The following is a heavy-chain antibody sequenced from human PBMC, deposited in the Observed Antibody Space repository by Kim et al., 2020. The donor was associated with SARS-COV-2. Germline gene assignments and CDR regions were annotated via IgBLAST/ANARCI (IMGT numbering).Heavy chain of an antibody. CDR2: ISGDGGST. CDR3: AKDLEYDSSGYRLDAFDI. V-gene: IGHV3-43*02. Sequence: GGSLRLSCAASGFTFDDYAMHWVRQAPGKGLEWVSLISGDGGSTYYADSVKGRFTISRDNSKNSLYLQMNSLRTEDTALYYCAKDLEYDSSGYRLDAFDIWGQGTMVTVSS. J-gene: IGHJ3*02. D-gene: IGHD3-22*01. CDR1: GFTFDDYA.